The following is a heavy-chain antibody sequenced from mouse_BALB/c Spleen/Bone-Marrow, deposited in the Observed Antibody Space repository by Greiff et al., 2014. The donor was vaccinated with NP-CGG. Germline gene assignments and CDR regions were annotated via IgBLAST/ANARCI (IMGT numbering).Heavy chain of an antibody. J-gene: IGHJ4*01. V-gene: IGHV5-9-2*01. CDR1: GFTFSGYG. CDR3: ARQNGNYGYYYAMDY. Sequence: EVKVVESGGGLVKSGGSLKLSCAASGFTFSGYGMSWVRQTPEKRLEWVATISGGGSYTYYPDSVKGRFTISRDNAKNNLYLQMSSLRSEDTALYYCARQNGNYGYYYAMDYWGQGTSVTVSS. CDR2: ISGGGSYT. D-gene: IGHD2-1*01.